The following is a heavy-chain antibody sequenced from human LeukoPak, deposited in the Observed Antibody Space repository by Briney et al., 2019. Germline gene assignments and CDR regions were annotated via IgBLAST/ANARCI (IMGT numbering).Heavy chain of an antibody. CDR1: GFTFSNYA. D-gene: IGHD2-15*01. Sequence: GGSLRLSCAASGFTFSNYAIHWVRQAPGKGLEWVAVISYDGSNKNYGDSVKGRFTISRDNSKKTLYLQMNSRRAEDTAVYYCARGLFRFCSSGSCLSPFDYWGRGTLVTVSS. CDR3: ARGLFRFCSSGSCLSPFDY. V-gene: IGHV3-30*04. CDR2: ISYDGSNK. J-gene: IGHJ4*02.